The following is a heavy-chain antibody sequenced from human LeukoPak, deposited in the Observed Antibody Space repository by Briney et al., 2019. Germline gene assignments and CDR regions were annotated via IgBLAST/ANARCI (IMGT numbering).Heavy chain of an antibody. CDR1: VFTFSNYA. D-gene: IGHD2-2*02. Sequence: GGSLRLSCAASVFTFSNYAMSWVRQAPGKGLQWVSTITSGGSTYYADSVKGRFTISRDSPKNTLYLQMNSLRAEDTAVYYCAKSRYTSSNTNDYWGQGTLVTVSS. J-gene: IGHJ4*02. V-gene: IGHV3-23*01. CDR3: AKSRYTSSNTNDY. CDR2: ITSGGST.